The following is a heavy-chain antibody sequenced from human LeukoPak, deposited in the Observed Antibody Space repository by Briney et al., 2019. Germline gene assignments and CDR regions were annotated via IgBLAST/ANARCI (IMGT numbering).Heavy chain of an antibody. CDR1: GFTFSSYG. V-gene: IGHV3-30*03. CDR3: ARVRDAYNYFHY. CDR2: ISYDGSNK. D-gene: IGHD1-14*01. J-gene: IGHJ4*02. Sequence: GGSLRLSCAASGFTFSSYGMHWVRQAPGKGLEWVAVISYDGSNKYYADSVKGRFTISRDNSKNTLYLQMNSLRAEDTAVYYCARVRDAYNYFHYWGQGTLVTVSS.